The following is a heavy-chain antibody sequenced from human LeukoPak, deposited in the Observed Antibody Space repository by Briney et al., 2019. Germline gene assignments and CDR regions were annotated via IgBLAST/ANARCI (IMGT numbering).Heavy chain of an antibody. V-gene: IGHV3-7*01. CDR2: IKQDGSEK. J-gene: IGHJ5*02. CDR1: GFTFSSYW. CDR3: ARHTYYYGSSGYPNWFDP. D-gene: IGHD3-22*01. Sequence: GGSLRLSCVASGFTFSSYWMSWVRQAPGKGLEWVANIKQDGSEKYYVDSMEGRFTISRDNAKNSLYLQMNSLRAEDTAVYYCARHTYYYGSSGYPNWFDPWGQGTLVTVSS.